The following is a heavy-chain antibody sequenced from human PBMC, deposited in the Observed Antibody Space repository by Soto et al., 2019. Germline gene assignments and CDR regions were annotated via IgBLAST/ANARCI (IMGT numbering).Heavy chain of an antibody. CDR2: ISWNSGSI. CDR1: GFTFDDYA. V-gene: IGHV3-9*01. D-gene: IGHD6-19*01. CDR3: AKDIGIAVAGPYYYYGMDV. Sequence: SLRLSCAASGFTFDDYAMHWVRQAPGKGLEWVSGISWNSGSIGYADSVKGRFTISRDNAKNSLYLQMNSLRAEDTALYYCAKDIGIAVAGPYYYYGMDVWGQGTTVTVSS. J-gene: IGHJ6*02.